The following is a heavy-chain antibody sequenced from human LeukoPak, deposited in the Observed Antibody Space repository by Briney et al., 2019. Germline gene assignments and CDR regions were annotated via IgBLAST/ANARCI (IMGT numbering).Heavy chain of an antibody. CDR3: AKGGRSGYFDNWFDP. J-gene: IGHJ5*02. V-gene: IGHV3-9*03. Sequence: PGGPLRLSCAASGFTFDDYAMHWVRQAPGKGLEWVSGISWNSGSIGYADSVKGRFTISRDNAKNSLYLQMNSLRAEDMALYYCAKGGRSGYFDNWFDPWGQGTLVTVSS. CDR2: ISWNSGSI. D-gene: IGHD3-22*01. CDR1: GFTFDDYA.